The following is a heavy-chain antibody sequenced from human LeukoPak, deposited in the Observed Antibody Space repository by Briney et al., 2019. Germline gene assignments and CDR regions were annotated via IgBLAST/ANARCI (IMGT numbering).Heavy chain of an antibody. CDR3: ARDPSLDGGISTPFDY. D-gene: IGHD4-23*01. Sequence: ASVKVSCKASGYIFINYGISWVRQAPGQGLEWMGWISANNANTNHAQVLQGRVRMTTDTSTSTAYMELTSLGSDDTAVYYCARDPSLDGGISTPFDYWGQGTLVTVSS. V-gene: IGHV1-18*01. CDR1: GYIFINYG. J-gene: IGHJ4*02. CDR2: ISANNANT.